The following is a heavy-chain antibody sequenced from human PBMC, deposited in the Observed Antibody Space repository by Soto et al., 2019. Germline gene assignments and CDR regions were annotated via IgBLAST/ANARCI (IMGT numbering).Heavy chain of an antibody. D-gene: IGHD6-25*01. V-gene: IGHV4-39*01. CDR1: GGSISSSSYF. CDR3: ARQVSSAWPPYYYDMDV. J-gene: IGHJ6*02. Sequence: SETLSLTCTVSGGSISSSSYFWGWIRQPPGKGLEWIGSIYYSGSTYYNPSLKSRVTISVDTSKNQFSLKLSSVTAADTAMYFCARQVSSAWPPYYYDMDVWGQGTTVTVSS. CDR2: IYYSGST.